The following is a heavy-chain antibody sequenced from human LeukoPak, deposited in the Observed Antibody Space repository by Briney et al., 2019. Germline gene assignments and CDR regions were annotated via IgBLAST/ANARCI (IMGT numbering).Heavy chain of an antibody. Sequence: PGGSLRLSCAASGFTFSSYAMSWVRQAPGKGLEWVSAISGSGGSTYYADSVKGRFTISRDNSKNTLYLQMNSLRAEDTAVYYCAKREYYDYVWGSYRWFDPWGQGTLVPVSS. CDR2: ISGSGGST. J-gene: IGHJ5*02. CDR3: AKREYYDYVWGSYRWFDP. V-gene: IGHV3-23*01. D-gene: IGHD3-16*02. CDR1: GFTFSSYA.